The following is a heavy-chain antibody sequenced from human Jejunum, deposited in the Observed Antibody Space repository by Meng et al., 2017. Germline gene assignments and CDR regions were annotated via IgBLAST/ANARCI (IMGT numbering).Heavy chain of an antibody. CDR2: IRSKSDNYAT. J-gene: IGHJ4*02. Sequence: GESLKISCAASGFTFSGSHMHWVRQVSWKGLEWVGHIRSKSDNYATAYAASVEGRFTISRDDSKNTAYLHMNSLKTEDTAVYYCSRQTESTHDFWGQGTLVTVSS. CDR3: SRQTESTHDF. CDR1: GFTFSGSH. V-gene: IGHV3-73*01.